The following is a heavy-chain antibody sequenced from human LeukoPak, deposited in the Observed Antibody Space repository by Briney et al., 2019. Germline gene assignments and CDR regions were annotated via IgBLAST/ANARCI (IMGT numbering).Heavy chain of an antibody. V-gene: IGHV3-7*01. Sequence: GGSLRLSCAASGFTFTSFWMSWVRQAPGKGLEWVANIKEDGSEKYYVDSVMGRFTISRDNAKNSQYLEMNSLRAEDTAVYYCARGRFNYDSTGYSSFYHWGRGTLVTVSS. D-gene: IGHD3-22*01. J-gene: IGHJ4*02. CDR1: GFTFTSFW. CDR2: IKEDGSEK. CDR3: ARGRFNYDSTGYSSFYH.